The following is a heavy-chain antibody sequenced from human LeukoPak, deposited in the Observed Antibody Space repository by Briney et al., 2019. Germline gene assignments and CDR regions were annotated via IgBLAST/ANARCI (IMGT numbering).Heavy chain of an antibody. D-gene: IGHD2-8*01. J-gene: IGHJ4*02. CDR3: AGLGVMVLVYQFES. Sequence: SETLSLTCAVSGGSVSSSKYLWGWIRQPPGKELEWIGSISYSGNADYDPSLRSRVTLSVDTSKDQFSLKLTSVTAADSAVYYCAGLGVMVLVYQFESWGQGTPVTVSS. CDR1: GGSVSSSKYL. CDR2: ISYSGNA. V-gene: IGHV4-39*07.